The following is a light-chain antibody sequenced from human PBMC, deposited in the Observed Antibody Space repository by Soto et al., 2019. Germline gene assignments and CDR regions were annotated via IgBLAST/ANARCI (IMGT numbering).Light chain of an antibody. J-gene: IGLJ1*01. V-gene: IGLV2-23*01. Sequence: QSALTQPASVSGSPGQSITISCTGTSSDVGSYNLVSWYQQHPGKAPKLMIYEGSKRPSGVSNRFSGSKSGNTASLTISEIKAEDEADYYCCSYAGSSTFVFGTGTKLTVL. CDR3: CSYAGSSTFV. CDR2: EGS. CDR1: SSDVGSYNL.